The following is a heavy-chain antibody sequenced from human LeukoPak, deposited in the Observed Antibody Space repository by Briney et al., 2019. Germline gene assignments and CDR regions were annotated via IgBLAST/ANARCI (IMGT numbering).Heavy chain of an antibody. CDR1: GGSISSYY. CDR2: IYYSGST. CDR3: ARGHYGSGSYLAYYGMDV. Sequence: SETLSLTCTVSGGSISSYYWSWIRQPPGKGLEWIGYIYYSGSTNYNPSLKSRVTISVDTSKNQFSLKLSSVTAADTAVYYCARGHYGSGSYLAYYGMDVWGQGTTVTVSS. J-gene: IGHJ6*02. D-gene: IGHD3-10*01. V-gene: IGHV4-59*01.